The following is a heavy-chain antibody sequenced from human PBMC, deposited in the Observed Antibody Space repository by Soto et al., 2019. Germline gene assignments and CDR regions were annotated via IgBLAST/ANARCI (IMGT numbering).Heavy chain of an antibody. V-gene: IGHV4-31*03. J-gene: IGHJ5*02. Sequence: SEILSLTCSVSGAALNSGNYYWSWIRQVPGKGLEWIGHIYVTGAVDYNPSLRDRITISQDTSERQFSLNLRLVTAADTAVYYCARLRIATNNYKWFDPWGQGTLVTVSS. D-gene: IGHD2-21*01. CDR3: ARLRIATNNYKWFDP. CDR1: GAALNSGNYY. CDR2: IYVTGAV.